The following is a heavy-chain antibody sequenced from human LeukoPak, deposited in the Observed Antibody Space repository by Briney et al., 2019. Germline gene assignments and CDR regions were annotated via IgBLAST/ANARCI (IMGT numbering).Heavy chain of an antibody. CDR1: GFIFNTYG. D-gene: IGHD3-22*01. CDR2: ISDDGSNK. V-gene: IGHV3-30*18. Sequence: GGSLRLSCAASGFIFNTYGIHWVRQAPGKGLEWVAVISDDGSNKYYANSVKGRFTISRDNSKNTLYLQMNSLRAEDTAVYYCAKVGGTYYYDSSGYYYPPFWDHWGQGTLVTVFS. CDR3: AKVGGTYYYDSSGYYYPPFWDH. J-gene: IGHJ4*02.